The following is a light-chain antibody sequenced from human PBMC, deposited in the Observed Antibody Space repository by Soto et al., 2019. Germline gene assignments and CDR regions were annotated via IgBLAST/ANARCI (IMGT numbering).Light chain of an antibody. CDR1: SSDVGYHNY. J-gene: IGLJ1*01. Sequence: QFALTQPASVSGSPGQSITISCTGNSSDVGYHNYVSWYRQHPGKAPRLMIYEVNNRPSGVSNRFSGSKSGNTASLTISGLQAEDEADYYCSSCTSSNTLLYVFGTGTRSPS. CDR2: EVN. V-gene: IGLV2-14*01. CDR3: SSCTSSNTLLYV.